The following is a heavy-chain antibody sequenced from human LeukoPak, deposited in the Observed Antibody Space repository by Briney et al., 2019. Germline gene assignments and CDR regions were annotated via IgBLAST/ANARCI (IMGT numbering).Heavy chain of an antibody. J-gene: IGHJ6*03. V-gene: IGHV4-59*11. Sequence: SETLSLTCTVSGGSISSHYWTWIRQSPVKGLEWIGDISNSGSTRYNPSLKSRVTISIDTSKNQFSLKLSSVTAADTAVYYCGRDALVGYFSYYYMDVWGKGTTVTVSS. D-gene: IGHD2-15*01. CDR2: ISNSGST. CDR3: GRDALVGYFSYYYMDV. CDR1: GGSISSHY.